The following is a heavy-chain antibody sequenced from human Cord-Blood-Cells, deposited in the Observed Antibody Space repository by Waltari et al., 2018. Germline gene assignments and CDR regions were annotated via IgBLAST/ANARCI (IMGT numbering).Heavy chain of an antibody. D-gene: IGHD3-9*01. Sequence: QVQLVQSGAEVKKPGSSVKVSCKASGGTFSSYAISWVRQAPGQGLEWMGGIIPIFSTANYAQKFQGRVTITADESTSTAYMELSSLRSEDTAVYYCARNDIPAPTAYYYGMDVWGQGTTVTVSS. CDR2: IIPIFSTA. J-gene: IGHJ6*02. CDR3: ARNDIPAPTAYYYGMDV. CDR1: GGTFSSYA. V-gene: IGHV1-69*01.